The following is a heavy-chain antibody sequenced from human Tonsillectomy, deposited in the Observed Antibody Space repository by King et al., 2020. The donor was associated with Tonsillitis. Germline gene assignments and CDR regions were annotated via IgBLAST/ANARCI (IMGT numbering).Heavy chain of an antibody. CDR2: NSYNGTSK. CDR3: ARVLAAAGTRFDS. V-gene: IGHV3-30*04. Sequence: QVQLVESGGGVVQPGRSLRLSCAASGFTFNNYAMHWVRLAPGKGLEWLTVNSYNGTSKYYADSVKGRFSISRDNSKNTLYLQMNGLRTEDTAVYYCARVLAAAGTRFDSWGQGTLVTVSS. J-gene: IGHJ4*02. D-gene: IGHD6-13*01. CDR1: GFTFNNYA.